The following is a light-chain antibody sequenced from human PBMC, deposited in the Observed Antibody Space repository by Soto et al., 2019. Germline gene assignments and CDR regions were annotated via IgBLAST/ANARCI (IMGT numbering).Light chain of an antibody. CDR2: DVS. V-gene: IGLV2-14*03. CDR1: NSDVGGFNY. CDR3: SSYTCSSTLV. J-gene: IGLJ2*01. Sequence: QSALTQPASVSGSPGQSITISCTGTNSDVGGFNYVSWYQQHPGKAPKLMIYDVSNRPSGISNRFSGSKSGNTASLTISGLQAEDEADYYCSSYTCSSTLVFGGGTKLTVL.